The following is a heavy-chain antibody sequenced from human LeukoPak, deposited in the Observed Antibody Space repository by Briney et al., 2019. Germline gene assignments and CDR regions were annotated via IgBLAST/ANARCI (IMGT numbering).Heavy chain of an antibody. CDR1: VSTFTRFG. V-gene: IGHV1-18*01. J-gene: IGHJ4*02. D-gene: IGHD3-22*01. CDR3: ARDDYYDSSGDRDY. CDR2: IRVTNGDA. Sequence: ASVKLSCTPSVSTFTRFGISWVRQAPGQGPEGKGWIRVTNGDANYAQQLQGRVTMTADTSTRTVYMELRSLRSDDTAVYYCARDDYYDSSGDRDYWGQGTLVTVSS.